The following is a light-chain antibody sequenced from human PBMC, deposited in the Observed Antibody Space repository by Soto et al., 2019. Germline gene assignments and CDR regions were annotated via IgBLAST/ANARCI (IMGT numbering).Light chain of an antibody. CDR2: AAS. J-gene: IGKJ4*01. CDR1: QVISSW. Sequence: DIQMTQSPSSVSASVGDRVTIACRASQVISSWLAGYQQKPGKAPKLLIYAASSLQGGVPSRFSGSGSGTDFTLTIRSLQPEDFATYYCQQANNFPLTFGGGTKVELK. CDR3: QQANNFPLT. V-gene: IGKV1D-12*01.